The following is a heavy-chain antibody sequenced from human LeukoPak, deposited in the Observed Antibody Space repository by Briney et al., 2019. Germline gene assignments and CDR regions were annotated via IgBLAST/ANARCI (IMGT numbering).Heavy chain of an antibody. Sequence: TGGSLRLSCAASGFPFSNAWMSWVRQAPGKGLEWVGRIKSKTDGGKTDYAAPVQGRFSISRDDSENTLYLQMNGLNTEDTAVYYCSTVSPYYGSGTTSPDSWGQGTLVVVSS. CDR2: IKSKTDGGKT. V-gene: IGHV3-15*01. J-gene: IGHJ4*02. CDR1: GFPFSNAW. CDR3: STVSPYYGSGTTSPDS. D-gene: IGHD3-10*01.